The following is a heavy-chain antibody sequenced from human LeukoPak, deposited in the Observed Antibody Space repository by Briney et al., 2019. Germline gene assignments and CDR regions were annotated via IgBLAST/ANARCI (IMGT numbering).Heavy chain of an antibody. V-gene: IGHV4-39*01. Sequence: PSETLSLTCTVSGGSISSSSYYWGWIRQPPGKGLEWIGSIYYSGSTYYSPSLKSRVTISVDTSKNQFSLKLSSVTAADTAVYYCARQEVTVNWFDPLGPGNPGHRLL. CDR2: IYYSGST. CDR3: ARQEVTVNWFDP. J-gene: IGHJ5*02. CDR1: GGSISSSSYY. D-gene: IGHD1-14*01.